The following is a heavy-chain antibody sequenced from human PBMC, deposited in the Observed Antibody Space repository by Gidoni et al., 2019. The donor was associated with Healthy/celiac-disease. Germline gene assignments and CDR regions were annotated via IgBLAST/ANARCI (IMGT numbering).Heavy chain of an antibody. Sequence: FDDSGMRWVRQAPGKGLEWVSVINWNGGSTGYADSVKGRFTISRDNAKNSLYLQMNSLRAEDTALYYCARGDTSGWYFDYWGQGALVTVSS. CDR2: INWNGGST. D-gene: IGHD6-19*01. V-gene: IGHV3-20*03. J-gene: IGHJ4*02. CDR1: FDDSG. CDR3: ARGDTSGWYFDY.